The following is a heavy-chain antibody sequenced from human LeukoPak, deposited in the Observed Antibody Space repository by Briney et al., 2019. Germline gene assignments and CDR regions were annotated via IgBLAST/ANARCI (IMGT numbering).Heavy chain of an antibody. D-gene: IGHD5-18*01. V-gene: IGHV3-30-3*01. J-gene: IGHJ4*02. Sequence: PGGSLRLSCAASGFTFSSYAMRWVRQAPGKGLEWVAVISYDGSNKYYADSVKGRFTISRDNSKNTLYLQMNSLRAEDTAVYYCAREKTGGYAYGYGEWGQGTLVTVSS. CDR1: GFTFSSYA. CDR3: AREKTGGYAYGYGE. CDR2: ISYDGSNK.